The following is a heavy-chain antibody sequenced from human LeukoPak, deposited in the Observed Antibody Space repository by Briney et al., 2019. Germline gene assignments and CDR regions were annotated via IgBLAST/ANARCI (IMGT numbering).Heavy chain of an antibody. Sequence: ASVKVSCKASGYTFTSYGISWVRQAPGQGLEWMGWISAYNGNTNYAQKLQGRVTMTRNTSISTVFMELSSLRSDDTAVYYCTRVDRGPDFWGQGTLVTVSS. V-gene: IGHV1-18*01. CDR3: TRVDRGPDF. CDR2: ISAYNGNT. CDR1: GYTFTSYG. D-gene: IGHD2-15*01. J-gene: IGHJ4*02.